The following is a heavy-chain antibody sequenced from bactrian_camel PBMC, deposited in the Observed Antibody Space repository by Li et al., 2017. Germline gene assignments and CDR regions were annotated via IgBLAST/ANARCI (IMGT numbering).Heavy chain of an antibody. Sequence: HVQLVESGGGSVQAGGSLRLSCAASGFTVNRYYISWVRQAQGKGLEWVSSIYSDGSQTYYSDSVKGRSTISSDNAKNTVYLQMDNLKSEDTALYYCVTGVVERWSQFDYWGQGTQVTVS. V-gene: IGHV3-2*01. D-gene: IGHD2*01. CDR3: VTGVVERWSQFDY. CDR1: GFTVNRYY. CDR2: IYSDGSQT. J-gene: IGHJ4*01.